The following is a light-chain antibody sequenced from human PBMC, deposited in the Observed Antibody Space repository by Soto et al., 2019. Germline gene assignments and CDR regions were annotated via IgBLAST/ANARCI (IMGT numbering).Light chain of an antibody. Sequence: DIQMTQSPSTLSGSVGDRVTITCRASQTISSWLAWYQQKPGKAPKLLIYDASSLESGVPSRFSGSGSGTDFTLTISRLEPEDFAVYYCQQLWTFGQGTKVDIK. CDR2: DAS. J-gene: IGKJ1*01. CDR3: QQLWT. V-gene: IGKV1-5*01. CDR1: QTISSW.